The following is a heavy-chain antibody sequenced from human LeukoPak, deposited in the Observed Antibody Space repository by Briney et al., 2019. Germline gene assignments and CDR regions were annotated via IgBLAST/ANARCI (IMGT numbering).Heavy chain of an antibody. CDR3: ARDGGLERMAGDY. CDR1: GGTFSSYA. CDR2: IIPIFGTA. D-gene: IGHD3-16*01. J-gene: IGHJ4*02. V-gene: IGHV1-69*13. Sequence: GASVKVSCKASGGTFSSYAISWVRQAPGQGLEWMGGIIPIFGTANYAQKFQGRVTITADESTSTAYMELSSLRSEDTAVYYCARDGGLERMAGDYWGQGTLVTVSS.